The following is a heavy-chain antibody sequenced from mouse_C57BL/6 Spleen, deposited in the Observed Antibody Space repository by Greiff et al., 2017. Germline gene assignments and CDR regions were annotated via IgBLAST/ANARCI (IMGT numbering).Heavy chain of an antibody. D-gene: IGHD1-1*02. CDR3: ERKCYGY. Sequence: EVHLVESGGGLVQPKGSLKLSCAASGFSFNTYAMNWVRQAPGKGLEWVARIRSKSNNYATYYADSVKDRFTISRDDSESMLYLQMNNVKTEDTAMYYCERKCYGYWGQSTILKGFS. J-gene: IGHJ2*01. CDR2: IRSKSNNYAT. V-gene: IGHV10-1*01. CDR1: GFSFNTYA.